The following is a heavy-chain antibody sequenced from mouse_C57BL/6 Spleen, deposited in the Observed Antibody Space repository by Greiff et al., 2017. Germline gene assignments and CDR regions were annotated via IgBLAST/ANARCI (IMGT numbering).Heavy chain of an antibody. V-gene: IGHV3-6*01. D-gene: IGHD4-1*01. Sequence: ESGPGLVKPSQSLSLTCSVTGYSITSGYYWNWIRQFPGNKLEWMGYISYDGSNNYNPSLKNRISITRDTSKNQFFLKLNSVTTEYTATYYCARGPTGKGFAYWGQGTLVTVSA. CDR3: ARGPTGKGFAY. CDR2: ISYDGSN. J-gene: IGHJ3*01. CDR1: GYSITSGYY.